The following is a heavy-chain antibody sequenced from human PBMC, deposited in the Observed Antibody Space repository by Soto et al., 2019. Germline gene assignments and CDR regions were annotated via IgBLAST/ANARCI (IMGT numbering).Heavy chain of an antibody. Sequence: EVQLLESGGGLVQPGGSLRLSCAASGFTFSSYAMSWVRQAPGQGLEWVSAISGSGGSTYYADSVKGRFTISRDNSKTTLYLQMNSLRAEDTAVYYCAKDRWGTVTSLGDYGGQGTLVTVSS. CDR1: GFTFSSYA. CDR2: ISGSGGST. J-gene: IGHJ4*02. CDR3: AKDRWGTVTSLGDY. D-gene: IGHD4-17*01. V-gene: IGHV3-23*01.